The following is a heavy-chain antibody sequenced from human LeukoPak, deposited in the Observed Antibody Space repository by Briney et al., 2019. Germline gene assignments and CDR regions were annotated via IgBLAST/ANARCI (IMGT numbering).Heavy chain of an antibody. CDR1: GFTVSNNY. V-gene: IGHV3-66*01. CDR2: IYSGGST. D-gene: IGHD3-22*01. Sequence: GGSLRLSCAASGFTVSNNYMSWVRQAPGKGLEWVSLIYSGGSTSYADSVKGRFTISRDNSKNTLYLQMNSLRAEDTAVYYCAKERAYYYDSSGYLQNWGQGTLVTVSS. J-gene: IGHJ4*02. CDR3: AKERAYYYDSSGYLQN.